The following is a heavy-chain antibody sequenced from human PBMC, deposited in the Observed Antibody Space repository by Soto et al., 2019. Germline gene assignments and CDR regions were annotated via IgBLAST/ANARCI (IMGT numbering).Heavy chain of an antibody. D-gene: IGHD3-22*01. J-gene: IGHJ4*02. V-gene: IGHV3-74*01. CDR3: ARGSPFKYDSSAFNYFHY. Sequence: GGSLRLSCAASGFTFSSNWMHWVRQAPGKGLVWVSRINRDGSSTIYADSVKGRFTISRDNAKNTLDLQMNSLRADDTAVYYCARGSPFKYDSSAFNYFHYWGPGTIVTVSS. CDR2: INRDGSST. CDR1: GFTFSSNW.